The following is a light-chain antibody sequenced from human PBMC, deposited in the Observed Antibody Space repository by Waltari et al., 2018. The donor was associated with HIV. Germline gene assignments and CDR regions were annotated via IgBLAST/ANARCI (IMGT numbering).Light chain of an antibody. Sequence: QSVLTQPASASGTLGQRVTIACSGSNSNIGSNTVNWYKQVPGTAPKLLIYNNYERPSGVPDRFSGSKSGSSASLAISGLQSEDDGDYYCAAWDGSLLGVLFGGGTKLTVL. V-gene: IGLV1-44*01. J-gene: IGLJ2*01. CDR3: AAWDGSLLGVL. CDR2: NNY. CDR1: NSNIGSNT.